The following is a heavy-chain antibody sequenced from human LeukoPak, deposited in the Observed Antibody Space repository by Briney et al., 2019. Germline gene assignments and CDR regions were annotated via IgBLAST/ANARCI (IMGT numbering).Heavy chain of an antibody. D-gene: IGHD2-15*01. CDR1: GYTFTSYD. Sequence: ASVKVSCKASGYTFTSYDINWVRQATGQGLEWMGWMNPNSGNTGYAQKFQGRVTMTRNTSISTAYMELSSLRSEDMAVYYCARGDCSGGSCFYYYYYYGMDVWGQGTTVTVSS. J-gene: IGHJ6*02. V-gene: IGHV1-8*01. CDR3: ARGDCSGGSCFYYYYYYGMDV. CDR2: MNPNSGNT.